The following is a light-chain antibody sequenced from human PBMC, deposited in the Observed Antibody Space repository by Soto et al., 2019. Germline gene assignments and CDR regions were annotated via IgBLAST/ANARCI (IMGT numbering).Light chain of an antibody. CDR1: SSDVGGYNY. J-gene: IGLJ1*01. CDR2: DVS. CDR3: SSNTSSSTLV. V-gene: IGLV2-14*01. Sequence: QSVLTQPASVSGSPGQSITISCTGTSSDVGGYNYVSWYQQHPGKAPKLMIYDVSNRPSGVSNRFSGSKSGNTASLTISGLQAEDEADYYCSSNTSSSTLVFGTGTKVPVL.